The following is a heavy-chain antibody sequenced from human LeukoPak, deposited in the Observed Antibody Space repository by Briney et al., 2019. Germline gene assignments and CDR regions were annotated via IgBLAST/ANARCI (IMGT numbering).Heavy chain of an antibody. Sequence: SETLSLTCAVSGYSISSGYYWGWIRQPPGKGLEWIGSIYHSGSTYYNPSLKSRVTISVDTSKNQFSLKLSSVTAADTAVYYCXRGYYDFWSGYXWFDXWXQGTLXTV. CDR2: IYHSGST. CDR3: XRGYYDFWSGYXWFDX. J-gene: IGHJ5*02. D-gene: IGHD3-3*01. V-gene: IGHV4-38-2*01. CDR1: GYSISSGYY.